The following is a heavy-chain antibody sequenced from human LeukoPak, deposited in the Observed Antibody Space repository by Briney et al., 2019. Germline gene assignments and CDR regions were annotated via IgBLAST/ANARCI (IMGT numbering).Heavy chain of an antibody. V-gene: IGHV3-48*04. D-gene: IGHD3-22*01. CDR2: ITSSSTTI. Sequence: GGSLRLSCAASGFTFSSYNMNWVRQAPGKGLEWVSYITSSSTTIYYADSVKGRFTISRDNARNSLYLHMNSLRAEDTAVYYCARVQGTYYYERTYYMDVWGKGATVTVSS. J-gene: IGHJ6*03. CDR1: GFTFSSYN. CDR3: ARVQGTYYYERTYYMDV.